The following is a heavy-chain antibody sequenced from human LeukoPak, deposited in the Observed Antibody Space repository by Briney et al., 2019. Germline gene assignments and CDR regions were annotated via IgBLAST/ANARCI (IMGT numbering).Heavy chain of an antibody. D-gene: IGHD3-3*01. CDR2: ISAYNGNT. CDR3: ARDNKVDYDFWSGYSNGDYFDY. J-gene: IGHJ4*02. V-gene: IGHV1-18*01. Sequence: ASVKVSCKASGYTFTSYGISWVRQAPGQGLEWMGWISAYNGNTNYAQELQGRVTMTTDTSTSTAYMELRSLRSDDTAVYYCARDNKVDYDFWSGYSNGDYFDYWGRGTLVTVSS. CDR1: GYTFTSYG.